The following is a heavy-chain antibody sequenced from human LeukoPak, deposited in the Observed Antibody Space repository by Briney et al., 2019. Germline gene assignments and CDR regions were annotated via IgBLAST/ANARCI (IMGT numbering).Heavy chain of an antibody. J-gene: IGHJ4*02. Sequence: PGGSLRLSCADSGFTVGSNYMSWVRPAPGKGLEWVSVIYSGGSTYYADSVKGRFTISRDNSKNTLYLQMNSLRAEDTAVYYCARGRDILTLFDYWGQGTLVTVSS. CDR2: IYSGGST. CDR1: GFTVGSNY. CDR3: ARGRDILTLFDY. V-gene: IGHV3-53*01. D-gene: IGHD3-9*01.